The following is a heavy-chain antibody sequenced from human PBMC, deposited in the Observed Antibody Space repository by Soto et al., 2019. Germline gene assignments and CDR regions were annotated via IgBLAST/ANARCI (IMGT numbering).Heavy chain of an antibody. CDR3: ARQAYDWTRASFWY. CDR2: ISFTTRTI. J-gene: IGHJ4*02. CDR1: GFTFSDYY. Sequence: QVQLVESGGGLVRPGGSLRLSCAASGFTFSDYYMSWIRQAPGKGLEWISYISFTTRTIYYADSVKGRFTISRDNAKNALYLQMNSLRAEDTAVYYCARQAYDWTRASFWYWGQGTLVTVSS. V-gene: IGHV3-11*01. D-gene: IGHD5-12*01.